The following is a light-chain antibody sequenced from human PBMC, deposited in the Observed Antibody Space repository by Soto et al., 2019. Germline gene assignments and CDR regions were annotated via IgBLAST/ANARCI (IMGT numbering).Light chain of an antibody. Sequence: QSALTQPASVSGSLGQSITISCTGTSRDVGSYNYISWYQQHPGRAPKLIIYEVTNRPSGVSNRFSGSKSGYTASLTISGLQSDDEADYYCAAWDDSLNGYVFATGTKLTVL. J-gene: IGLJ1*01. V-gene: IGLV2-14*01. CDR1: SRDVGSYNY. CDR2: EVT. CDR3: AAWDDSLNGYV.